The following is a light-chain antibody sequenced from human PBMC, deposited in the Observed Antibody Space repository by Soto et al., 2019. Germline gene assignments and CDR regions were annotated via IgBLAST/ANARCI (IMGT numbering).Light chain of an antibody. V-gene: IGKV3-15*01. CDR1: QDIRSS. CDR3: QKDSSWPLT. CDR2: EAS. J-gene: IGKJ4*01. Sequence: EIVMTQSPATLSVSPGERVTLSCRARQDIRSSLAWYQQKPCQAPRLLIDEASIRAPGVPATFCGSGSGTELSFSSSSLQSGHHGVYYCQKDSSWPLTFGGGTKVEIK.